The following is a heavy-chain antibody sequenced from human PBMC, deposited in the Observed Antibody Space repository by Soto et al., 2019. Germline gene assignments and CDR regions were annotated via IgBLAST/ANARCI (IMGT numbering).Heavy chain of an antibody. CDR1: GFTFSDHY. D-gene: IGHD5-12*01. J-gene: IGHJ4*02. Sequence: EVQLAESGGGLVQPGGSLRLSCAASGFTFSDHYMDWVRQAPGKGLEWVGRSRDKVHSHTTEYAASVKGRFTISRGDSEISLYLQMNSLKTEDTAVYYCARGVVSTGYFDYWGQGTLVTVSS. CDR3: ARGVVSTGYFDY. V-gene: IGHV3-72*01. CDR2: SRDKVHSHTT.